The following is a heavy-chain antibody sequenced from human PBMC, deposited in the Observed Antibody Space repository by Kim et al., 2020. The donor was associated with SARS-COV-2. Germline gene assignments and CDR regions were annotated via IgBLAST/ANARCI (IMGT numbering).Heavy chain of an antibody. CDR2: IGTAGDT. D-gene: IGHD2-15*01. CDR1: GFTFSSYD. CDR3: ARGGVASVVVAAYVRYFDL. J-gene: IGHJ2*01. Sequence: GGSLRLSCAASGFTFSSYDMHWVRQATGKGLEWVSAIGTAGDTYYPGSVKGRFTISRENAKNSLYLQMNSLRAGDTAVYYCARGGVASVVVAAYVRYFDLWGRGTLVTVSS. V-gene: IGHV3-13*01.